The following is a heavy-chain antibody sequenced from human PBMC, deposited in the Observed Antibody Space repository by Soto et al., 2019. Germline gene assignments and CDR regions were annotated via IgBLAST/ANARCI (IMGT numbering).Heavy chain of an antibody. CDR3: AKGKDRNDYGDHTPNKYYYYYMDV. Sequence: GGSLRLSCAASGFTFSSYAMSWVRQAPGKGLEWVSAISGSGGSTYYADSVKGRFTISRDNSKNTLYLQMNSLRAEDTAVYYCAKGKDRNDYGDHTPNKYYYYYMDVWGKGTTVTVSS. CDR1: GFTFSSYA. CDR2: ISGSGGST. V-gene: IGHV3-23*01. D-gene: IGHD4-17*01. J-gene: IGHJ6*03.